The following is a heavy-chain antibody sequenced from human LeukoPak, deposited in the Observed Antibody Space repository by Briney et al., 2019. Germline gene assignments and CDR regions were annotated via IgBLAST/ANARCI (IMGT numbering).Heavy chain of an antibody. J-gene: IGHJ3*02. CDR1: GFTFSDYY. D-gene: IGHD1-1*01. CDR3: ARLLSLDDAFDI. Sequence: GGSLRLSCAASGFTFSDYYMSWIRQAPGKGLEWMGIIYPGDSDTRYSPSFQGQVTISADKSISTAYLQWSSLKASDTAMYYCARLLSLDDAFDIWGQGTMVTVSS. CDR2: IYPGDSDT. V-gene: IGHV5-51*01.